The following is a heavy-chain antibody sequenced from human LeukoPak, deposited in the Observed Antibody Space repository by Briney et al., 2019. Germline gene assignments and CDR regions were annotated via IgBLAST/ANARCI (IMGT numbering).Heavy chain of an antibody. V-gene: IGHV1-46*01. D-gene: IGHD3-22*01. CDR2: INPSGGST. J-gene: IGHJ4*02. CDR3: ARGSGTYYYDSSGYYLGY. Sequence: ASVKVSCKASGYTFTSYGISWVRQAPGQGLEWMGIINPSGGSTSYAQKFQGRVTMTRDTSTSTVYMELSSLRSEDTAVYYCARGSGTYYYDSSGYYLGYWGQGTLVTVSS. CDR1: GYTFTSYG.